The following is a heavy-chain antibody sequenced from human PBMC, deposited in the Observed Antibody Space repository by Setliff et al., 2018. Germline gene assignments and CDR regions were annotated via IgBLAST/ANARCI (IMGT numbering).Heavy chain of an antibody. CDR2: IVTYNDDT. CDR1: GYPFTSYG. J-gene: IGHJ3*02. Sequence: GASVKVSCKASGYPFTSYGVNWVRQAPGQGLEWMGRIVTYNDDTYYPRKFQGRVTMTTDTSTSTAYMELRSLTSDDTAVYYCARHGSSGKFDASDIWGQGTMVTVS. CDR3: ARHGSSGKFDASDI. D-gene: IGHD3-10*01. V-gene: IGHV1-18*04.